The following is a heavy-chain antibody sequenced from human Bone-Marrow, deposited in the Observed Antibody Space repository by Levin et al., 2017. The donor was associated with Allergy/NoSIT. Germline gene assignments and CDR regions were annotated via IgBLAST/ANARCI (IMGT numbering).Heavy chain of an antibody. V-gene: IGHV4-39*02. CDR3: ASEGGHKYTSGWLTD. CDR2: IFYTGST. D-gene: IGHD6-19*01. J-gene: IGHJ4*02. CDR1: GGSISSNGYY. Sequence: PSETLSLTCTVSGGSISSNGYYWVWIRQSPGKGLEWIGNIFYTGSTDYNPSLKSRVTISVDTSRNQFSLKLKSVTAADSGVYFCASEGGHKYTSGWLTDWGQGSLVTVSS.